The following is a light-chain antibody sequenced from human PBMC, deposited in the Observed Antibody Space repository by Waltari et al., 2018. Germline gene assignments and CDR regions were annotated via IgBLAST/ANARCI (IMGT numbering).Light chain of an antibody. V-gene: IGKV3-20*01. CDR1: HSIGRY. CDR3: QNHERLPAV. CDR2: GAS. J-gene: IGKJ1*01. Sequence: EIVLTQSPGTLSLSPGERATLSCRASHSIGRYLVWYQQKPGQAPRLLIYGASSRAAGIPDRFSGSGSGTDFSLTISRLEPEDFAVYYCQNHERLPAVFGQGTKVEIK.